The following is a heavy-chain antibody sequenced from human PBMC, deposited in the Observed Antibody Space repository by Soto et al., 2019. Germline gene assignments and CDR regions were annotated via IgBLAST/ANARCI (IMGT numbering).Heavy chain of an antibody. CDR2: IYYSVST. Sequence: SETLSLTCNVSGGSISTDGYYWSWIRQHPGKGLEWIGYIYYSVSTYYNPSLKSRVTISVDTSKNQFSLKLSSVTAADTAVYYCVRKSRVLVPAPDYYYYGMDVWGQGTTVTVSS. V-gene: IGHV4-31*03. J-gene: IGHJ6*02. D-gene: IGHD2-2*01. CDR1: GGSISTDGYY. CDR3: VRKSRVLVPAPDYYYYGMDV.